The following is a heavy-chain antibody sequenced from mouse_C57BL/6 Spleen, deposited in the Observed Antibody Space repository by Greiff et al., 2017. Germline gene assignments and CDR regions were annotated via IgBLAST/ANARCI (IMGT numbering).Heavy chain of an antibody. J-gene: IGHJ2*01. D-gene: IGHD1-1*01. CDR2: IDPETGGT. Sequence: QVQLQQSGAELVRPGASVTLSCKASGYTFTDYEMHWVKQTPVHGLEWIGAIDPETGGTAYNQKFKGKAILTADKSSSTAYMELRSLTSEDSAVYYCTRDRYGSRGFDYWGQGTTLTVSS. CDR3: TRDRYGSRGFDY. V-gene: IGHV1-15*01. CDR1: GYTFTDYE.